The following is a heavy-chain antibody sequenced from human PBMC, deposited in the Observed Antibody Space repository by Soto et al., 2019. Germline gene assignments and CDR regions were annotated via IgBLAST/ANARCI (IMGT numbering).Heavy chain of an antibody. CDR1: GFTFSNAW. V-gene: IGHV3-15*01. CDR3: TTEVSMVRGPYPDY. CDR2: IKSKTDGGIT. J-gene: IGHJ4*02. Sequence: PGGSLRLSCAASGFTFSNAWMSWVRQAPGKGLEWVGRIKSKTDGGITDYAAPVKGRFTISRDDSKNTLYLQMNSLKTEDTAVYYCTTEVSMVRGPYPDYWGQGTLVTVSS. D-gene: IGHD3-10*01.